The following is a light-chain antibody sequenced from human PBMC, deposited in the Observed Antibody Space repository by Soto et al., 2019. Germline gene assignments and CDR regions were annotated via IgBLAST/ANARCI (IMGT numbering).Light chain of an antibody. CDR2: AAS. V-gene: IGKV1-6*01. CDR3: LQKYFYPLT. J-gene: IGKJ3*01. Sequence: AIQMTQSPSSLSGYVGYRVTITFRASQGIRNDLDWFQQKPGKAPKLLIYAASNLQSGVPARFSGSGSGTDFTLTISSLQTEDFATYYCLQKYFYPLTFGPGTKVDIK. CDR1: QGIRND.